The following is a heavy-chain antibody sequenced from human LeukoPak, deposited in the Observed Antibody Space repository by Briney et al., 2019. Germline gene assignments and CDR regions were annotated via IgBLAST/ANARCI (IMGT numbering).Heavy chain of an antibody. CDR3: ARMRSMVRGVMDAFDI. CDR2: IYYSGAS. CDR1: GDSVSSARYY. D-gene: IGHD3-10*01. V-gene: IGHV4-61*01. Sequence: PSETLSLTCTVSGDSVSSARYYWSWIRQPPGKGLEWIGYIYYSGASNYNPSLESRLTMSVDTSTNQFSLKLTSVTAADTAVYYCARMRSMVRGVMDAFDIWGQGTMVTVSS. J-gene: IGHJ3*02.